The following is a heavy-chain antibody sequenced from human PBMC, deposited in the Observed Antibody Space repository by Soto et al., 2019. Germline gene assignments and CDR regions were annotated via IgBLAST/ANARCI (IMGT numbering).Heavy chain of an antibody. Sequence: SETLSLTCTVSGGSISSGDYYWSWIRQPPGKGLEWIGYIYYSGSTFYNPSLKSRVTISVDTSKNQFSLKLSSVTAADTAVYYCARHVYCSGGSCYYEAEYYFDYWGQGTLVTVSS. CDR2: IYYSGST. CDR1: GGSISSGDYY. CDR3: ARHVYCSGGSCYYEAEYYFDY. V-gene: IGHV4-30-4*02. J-gene: IGHJ4*02. D-gene: IGHD2-15*01.